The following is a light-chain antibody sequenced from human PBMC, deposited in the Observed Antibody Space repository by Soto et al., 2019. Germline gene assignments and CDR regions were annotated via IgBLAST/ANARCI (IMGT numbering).Light chain of an antibody. CDR1: QSLRNW. Sequence: DIQVAQAPSTLSASVRDRVTITCRASQSLRNWLAWYQQKPGKAPKLLIYKASSLESGVPSRFSGSGSGAEFTLTINGLQTDDFATHYCQQYDTHSWTFGQGTKVDIK. CDR2: KAS. J-gene: IGKJ1*01. CDR3: QQYDTHSWT. V-gene: IGKV1-5*03.